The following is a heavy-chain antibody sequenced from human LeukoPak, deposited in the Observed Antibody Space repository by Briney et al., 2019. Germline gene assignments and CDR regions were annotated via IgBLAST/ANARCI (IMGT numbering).Heavy chain of an antibody. Sequence: SVKVSCKASGGTFSSYTISWVRQAPGQGLEWMGRIIPIFGTANYAQKFQGRVTITTDESTSTAYMELGSLRSEDTAVYYCARMRGSSWYYFDYWGQGTLVTVSS. CDR3: ARMRGSSWYYFDY. CDR1: GGTFSSYT. D-gene: IGHD6-13*01. J-gene: IGHJ4*02. CDR2: IIPIFGTA. V-gene: IGHV1-69*05.